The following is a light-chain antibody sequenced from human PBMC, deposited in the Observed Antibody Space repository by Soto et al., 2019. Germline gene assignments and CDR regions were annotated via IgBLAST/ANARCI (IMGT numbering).Light chain of an antibody. CDR1: NIGSQI. CDR3: QVDDSGSDYVV. Sequence: SYELTQPPSVSVAPGKTATITCGDNNIGSQIVHWYQQKPGQAPVLVSYHDGDRPSGIPERFSGSNSGNTATLTISRVEAGDEDDYYCQVDDSGSDYVVFGGGTKLTVL. J-gene: IGLJ2*01. V-gene: IGLV3-21*04. CDR2: HDG.